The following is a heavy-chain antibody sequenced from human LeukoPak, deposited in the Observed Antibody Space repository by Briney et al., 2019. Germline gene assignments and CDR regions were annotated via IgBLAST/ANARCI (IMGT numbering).Heavy chain of an antibody. CDR3: ARDYGGSSPFDY. CDR2: ISSSGSTI. CDR1: GFTFSNYW. D-gene: IGHD4-23*01. V-gene: IGHV3-48*04. J-gene: IGHJ4*02. Sequence: GGSLRLSCAASGFTFSNYWMSWVRQTPGKGREGVSYISSSGSTIYYADSVKGRFTISRDNAKNSLYLQMNSLRAEDTAVYYCARDYGGSSPFDYWGQGTLVTVSS.